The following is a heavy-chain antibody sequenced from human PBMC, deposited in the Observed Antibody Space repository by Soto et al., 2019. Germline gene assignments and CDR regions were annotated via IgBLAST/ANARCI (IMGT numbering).Heavy chain of an antibody. Sequence: QVRLVESGGGVVQPGRSLRLSCAASGFTFSSYGMHWVRQAPGKGLEWVAVIWYDGSYKYYADSVKGRFTISRDNSKNTLYLQMNSLRAEVTAVYYCARDVCTSCSTPRGLDYWGQGTLVTVSS. V-gene: IGHV3-33*01. CDR1: GFTFSSYG. D-gene: IGHD2-2*01. J-gene: IGHJ4*02. CDR2: IWYDGSYK. CDR3: ARDVCTSCSTPRGLDY.